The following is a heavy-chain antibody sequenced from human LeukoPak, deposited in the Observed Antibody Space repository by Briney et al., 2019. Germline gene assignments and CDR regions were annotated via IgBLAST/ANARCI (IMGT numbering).Heavy chain of an antibody. D-gene: IGHD6-13*01. V-gene: IGHV3-43*01. CDR2: ISWDDSST. CDR1: GFTFHDHT. Sequence: GGSLRLSCAASGFTFHDHTMHWVRHAPGRGLEWVSLISWDDSSTHYADSVKGRFTISRDNSKNTLYLQMNSLRAEDTAVYYCAKDLGGGYSSSWYSFDYWGQGTLVTVSS. J-gene: IGHJ4*02. CDR3: AKDLGGGYSSSWYSFDY.